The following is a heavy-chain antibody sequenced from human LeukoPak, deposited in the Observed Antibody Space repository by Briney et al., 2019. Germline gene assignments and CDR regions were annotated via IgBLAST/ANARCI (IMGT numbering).Heavy chain of an antibody. CDR2: ISSSSSYI. D-gene: IGHD2-2*01. V-gene: IGHV3-21*01. Sequence: GGSLRLSCAASGFTFSSYSMNWVRQAPGKGLEWVSSISSSSSYIYYADSVKGRFTISRDNAKNSLYLQMNSLRAEDTAVYYCAREDCTSTSCPFDSWGQGTLVTVSS. CDR1: GFTFSSYS. CDR3: AREDCTSTSCPFDS. J-gene: IGHJ4*02.